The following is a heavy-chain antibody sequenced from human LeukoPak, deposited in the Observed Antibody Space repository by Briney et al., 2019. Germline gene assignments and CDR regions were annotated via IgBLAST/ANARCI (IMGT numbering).Heavy chain of an antibody. CDR3: ASSGSYSDFDY. CDR2: IYSSGSA. CDR1: GFTTRNNY. V-gene: IGHV3-53*01. J-gene: IGHJ4*02. Sequence: GGSLRLSCAASGFTTRNNYMSWVRQAPGKGPEWVSIIYSSGSAYYVDSVKGRFTISRDTSKNMVFLQMNSLRAEDTAVYYCASSGSYSDFDYWGQGTLVTVPS. D-gene: IGHD3-22*01.